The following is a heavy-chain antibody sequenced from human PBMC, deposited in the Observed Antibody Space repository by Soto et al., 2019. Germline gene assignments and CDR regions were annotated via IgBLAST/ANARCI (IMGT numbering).Heavy chain of an antibody. Sequence: QVQLVQSGAEVKKPGASVKVSCKASGYTFTSYGISWVRQAPGQGLEWMGWISAYNGNTNYAQKLQGRVTMTTDTSTSTAYMELRSLRSDDSAVYYCAREDNYYDSSGCSIDYWGQGTLVTVSS. D-gene: IGHD3-22*01. CDR3: AREDNYYDSSGCSIDY. CDR2: ISAYNGNT. V-gene: IGHV1-18*04. CDR1: GYTFTSYG. J-gene: IGHJ4*02.